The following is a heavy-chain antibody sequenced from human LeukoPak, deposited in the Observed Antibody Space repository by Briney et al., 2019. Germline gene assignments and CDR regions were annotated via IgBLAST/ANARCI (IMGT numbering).Heavy chain of an antibody. J-gene: IGHJ5*02. V-gene: IGHV4-39*07. CDR3: ARDGTIFGVVIRSKGWFDP. D-gene: IGHD3-3*01. CDR1: GGSISSSSYY. CDR2: IYYSGST. Sequence: SETLSLTCTVSGGSISSSSYYWGWIRQPPGKGLEWIGSIYYSGSTYYNPSLKSRVTISVDTSKNQFSLKLSSVTAADTAVYYCARDGTIFGVVIRSKGWFDPWGQGTLVTVSS.